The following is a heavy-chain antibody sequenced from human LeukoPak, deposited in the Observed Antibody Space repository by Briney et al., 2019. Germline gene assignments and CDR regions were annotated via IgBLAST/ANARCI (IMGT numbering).Heavy chain of an antibody. V-gene: IGHV3-23*01. J-gene: IGHJ4*02. CDR3: AKDNYYDSSGYQPLDD. D-gene: IGHD3-22*01. CDR1: GFTFRTYA. Sequence: GGSLRLSCTASGFTFRTYAMSWVRQAPGKGLEWVSAISGSGGSTYYADSVKGRFTISTDNSKNTLYLQMNSLRAEDTAVYYCAKDNYYDSSGYQPLDDWGQGTLVTVSS. CDR2: ISGSGGST.